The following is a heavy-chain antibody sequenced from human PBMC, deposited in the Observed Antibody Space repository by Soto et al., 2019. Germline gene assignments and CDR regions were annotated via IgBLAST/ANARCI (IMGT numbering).Heavy chain of an antibody. V-gene: IGHV3-23*01. CDR1: GFTFSSYA. Sequence: EVQLLESGGGLVQPGGSLRLSSAASGFTFSSYAMSWVRQAPGKGLEWVSAISGSGGSTYYADSVKGRFTISRDNSKNTLYLQMNSLRAEDTAVYYCAKVGTTVTTLRGYGMDVWGQGTTVTVSS. CDR2: ISGSGGST. D-gene: IGHD4-17*01. CDR3: AKVGTTVTTLRGYGMDV. J-gene: IGHJ6*02.